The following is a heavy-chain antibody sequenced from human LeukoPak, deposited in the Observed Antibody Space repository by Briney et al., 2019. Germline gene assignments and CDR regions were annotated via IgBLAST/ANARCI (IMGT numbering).Heavy chain of an antibody. CDR1: GGSISSGGYY. D-gene: IGHD2/OR15-2a*01. J-gene: IGHJ4*02. CDR3: ARDNSDRGDSFDY. Sequence: SETLSLTCTVSGGSISSGGYYWSWIRQHPGQGLEWIGYIYYSGSTNYNPSLKSRVTISVDTSKNQFSLKLSSVTAADTAVYYCARDNSDRGDSFDYWGQGTLVTVSS. CDR2: IYYSGST. V-gene: IGHV4-61*08.